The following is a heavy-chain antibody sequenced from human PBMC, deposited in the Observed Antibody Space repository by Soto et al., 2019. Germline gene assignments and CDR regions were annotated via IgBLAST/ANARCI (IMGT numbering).Heavy chain of an antibody. Sequence: GGSLRLSCAASGFTFSSYSMIWVRQAPGKGLEWVSSISSSSSYIYYADSVKGRFTISRDNAKNSLYLQMNSLRAEDTAVYYCARGAYDSSGPIPYWGQGTLVTVSS. CDR1: GFTFSSYS. CDR3: ARGAYDSSGPIPY. CDR2: ISSSSSYI. D-gene: IGHD3-22*01. V-gene: IGHV3-21*01. J-gene: IGHJ4*02.